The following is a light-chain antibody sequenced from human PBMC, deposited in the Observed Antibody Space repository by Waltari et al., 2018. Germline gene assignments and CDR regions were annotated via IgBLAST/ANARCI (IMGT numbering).Light chain of an antibody. CDR2: GAS. Sequence: EIVMTQSPATLSVSPGERATLSCRASQSVSSNLALYQQKPGQAPRLLIYGASTKATWIPARFRCSGSGTEFTLTISSIQSDAFAVYYCQQYNNWPPLFGPGTKVEIK. V-gene: IGKV3-15*01. J-gene: IGKJ1*01. CDR1: QSVSSN. CDR3: QQYNNWPPL.